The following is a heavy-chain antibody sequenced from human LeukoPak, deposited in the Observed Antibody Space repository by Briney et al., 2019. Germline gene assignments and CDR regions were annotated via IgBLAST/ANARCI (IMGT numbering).Heavy chain of an antibody. D-gene: IGHD3-22*01. J-gene: IGHJ4*02. CDR1: GFTFSSYA. CDR3: AKGHILHYYDSSGGVDY. Sequence: GGSLRLSCAASGFTFSSYAMSWVRQAPGKGLEWVSAISGSGGSTYYADSVKGRFTISRDNSKNTLYLQMNSLRAEDTAVYYCAKGHILHYYDSSGGVDYWGQGTLVTVSS. V-gene: IGHV3-23*01. CDR2: ISGSGGST.